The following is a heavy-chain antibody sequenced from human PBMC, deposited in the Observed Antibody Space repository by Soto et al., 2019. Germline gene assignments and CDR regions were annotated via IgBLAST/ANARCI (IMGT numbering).Heavy chain of an antibody. CDR2: INYSGSV. J-gene: IGHJ6*02. D-gene: IGHD5-18*01. V-gene: IGHV4-31*02. CDR3: AKMTSGSYGRNYGMDV. CDR1: GASIRNGADY. Sequence: SETLSLTCTVSGASIRNGADYWTWIRQYPGKGLEWIGYINYSGSVYYNPSLKSRLSLSLDTSKNQFSLRLTSVTAEDTAVYYCAKMTSGSYGRNYGMDVWGQGTTVTVSS.